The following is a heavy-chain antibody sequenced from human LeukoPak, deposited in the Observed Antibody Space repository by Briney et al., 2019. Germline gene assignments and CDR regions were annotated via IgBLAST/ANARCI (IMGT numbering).Heavy chain of an antibody. CDR3: ARVEGGITVNWFDP. J-gene: IGHJ5*02. CDR2: IIPIFGTA. CDR1: GGTFSSYA. V-gene: IGHV1-69*05. Sequence: SVKVSCKASGGTFSSYAISWVRQAPGQGLEWMGRIIPIFGTASYAQKFQGRVTITTDESTSTAYMELSSLRSEDTAVYYCARVEGGITVNWFDPWGQGTLVTVSS. D-gene: IGHD3-10*01.